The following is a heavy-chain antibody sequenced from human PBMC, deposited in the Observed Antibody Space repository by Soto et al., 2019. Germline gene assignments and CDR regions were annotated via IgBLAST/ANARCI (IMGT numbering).Heavy chain of an antibody. D-gene: IGHD2-15*01. V-gene: IGHV1-69*13. CDR3: AGEPRQACSGETCYYS. Sequence: SVKVSCKASGGTLSSYVISWVRQAPGQGLEWMGGIIPIFGTTTYGEKFQGRVTITADESTSTTYMELSSLKSEDTAVYYCAGEPRQACSGETCYYSWGQGTRVTVSS. CDR1: GGTLSSYV. J-gene: IGHJ4*02. CDR2: IIPIFGTT.